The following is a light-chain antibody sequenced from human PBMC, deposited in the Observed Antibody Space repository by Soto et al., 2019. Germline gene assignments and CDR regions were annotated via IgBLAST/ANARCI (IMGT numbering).Light chain of an antibody. J-gene: IGKJ1*01. CDR1: QSISNY. CDR2: AAS. CDR3: QQSYSTPWT. V-gene: IGKV1-39*01. Sequence: DLQMTQSPSSLSASAGDRVTITCRASQSISNYLNWYQQKPGKAPELLIYAASSLQSGVPSRFTGSGSGTDFTLTISSLQPEDFATYSCQQSYSTPWTFGQGTKVEI.